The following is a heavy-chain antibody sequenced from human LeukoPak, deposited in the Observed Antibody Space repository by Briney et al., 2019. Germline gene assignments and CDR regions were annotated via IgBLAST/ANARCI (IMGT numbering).Heavy chain of an antibody. Sequence: ASVKVSCKASGYTFTNYGISWVRQAPGQGLEWMGGIIPVFDRPNYAQKFEGRVTITADKSTNTTYMEITSLTSDDTAVYYCARDAQWELRAFDVWGRGTMVIVSS. J-gene: IGHJ3*01. CDR3: ARDAQWELRAFDV. D-gene: IGHD4-23*01. V-gene: IGHV1-69*06. CDR1: GYTFTNYG. CDR2: IIPVFDRP.